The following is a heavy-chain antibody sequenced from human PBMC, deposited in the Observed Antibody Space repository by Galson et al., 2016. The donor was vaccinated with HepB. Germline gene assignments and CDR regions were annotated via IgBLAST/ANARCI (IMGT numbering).Heavy chain of an antibody. CDR2: IIPKFGSP. V-gene: IGHV1-69*13. D-gene: IGHD1-26*01. Sequence: SVKVSCKASGGSFDSYAFIWVRQAPGQGLEWMGAIIPKFGSPHYAQKLQGRVTITADESTSTVYMNLSSLQAEDTALYFCARKGRGTNYLAFDLWGQGTVVIVSS. CDR3: ARKGRGTNYLAFDL. J-gene: IGHJ3*01. CDR1: GGSFDSYA.